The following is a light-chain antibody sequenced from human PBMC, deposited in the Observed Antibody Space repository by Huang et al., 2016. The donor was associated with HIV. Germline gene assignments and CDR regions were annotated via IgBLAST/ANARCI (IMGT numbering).Light chain of an antibody. Sequence: DIQMTQSPSSLSASLGDKVTITCQARLDINNYLNWYQQKPGKVPKLLISDASDLETGGPPRFSGSRSGTNFTLTVSSLQAEDIGTYYCQQYDTLPLTFGQGTNVEI. J-gene: IGKJ1*01. V-gene: IGKV1-33*01. CDR1: LDINNY. CDR3: QQYDTLPLT. CDR2: DAS.